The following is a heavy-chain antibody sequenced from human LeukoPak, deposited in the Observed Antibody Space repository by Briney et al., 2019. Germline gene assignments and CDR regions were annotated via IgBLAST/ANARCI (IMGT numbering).Heavy chain of an antibody. Sequence: SVKVSCKSSGYSFTGYYIHWVRQAPGQGLERMGFINPNSGGTNYAQKFQGRATMTRDTSISTAYMELRTLKSDDTAVYYCARDDYGDCYTYWGQGTLVTVSS. D-gene: IGHD4-17*01. CDR2: INPNSGGT. CDR3: ARDDYGDCYTY. V-gene: IGHV1-2*02. CDR1: GYSFTGYY. J-gene: IGHJ4*02.